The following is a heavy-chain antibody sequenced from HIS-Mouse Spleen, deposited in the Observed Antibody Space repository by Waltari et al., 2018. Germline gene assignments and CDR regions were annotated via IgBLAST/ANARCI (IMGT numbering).Heavy chain of an antibody. CDR1: GGSFSGYY. CDR3: ARGRSPATVTIGYYFDY. J-gene: IGHJ4*02. V-gene: IGHV4-34*01. Sequence: QVQLQQWGAGLLKPSETLSLTCAVYGGSFSGYYWSWIRQPPGKGLEWIGEINQRGSTNYNPSLQSRVTISVDTSKNQFSLKLSSVTAADTAVYYCARGRSPATVTIGYYFDYWGQGTLVTVSS. CDR2: INQRGST. D-gene: IGHD4-17*01.